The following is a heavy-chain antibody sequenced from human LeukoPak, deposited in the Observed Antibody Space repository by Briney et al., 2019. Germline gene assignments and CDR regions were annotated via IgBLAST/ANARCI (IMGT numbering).Heavy chain of an antibody. CDR1: GFTFSRHW. CDR2: LNNGGSSL. Sequence: PGGSLRLSCAASGFTFSRHWMHWVRQAPGRGLVWVSRLNNGGSSLSYADSVKGRFTISRDNAKNTLYLQMNSLRAEDTAVYYCARAVDYGSGSPYAFDLWGQGTLVTVSS. J-gene: IGHJ3*01. D-gene: IGHD3-10*01. CDR3: ARAVDYGSGSPYAFDL. V-gene: IGHV3-74*01.